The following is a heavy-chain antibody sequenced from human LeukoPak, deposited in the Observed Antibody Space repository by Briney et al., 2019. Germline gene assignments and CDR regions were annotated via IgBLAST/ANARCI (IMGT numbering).Heavy chain of an antibody. CDR1: GFTFDDYA. V-gene: IGHV3-9*01. D-gene: IGHD3-10*01. CDR3: AKAPITMPYYGMDV. CDR2: ISWNSGST. Sequence: GGSLRLSCAASGFTFDDYAMHWVRQAPGKGLEWVSGISWNSGSTGYADSVKGRFTISRDNAKNSLYLQMNSLRAEDTALYYCAKAPITMPYYGMDVWGQGTTVTVSS. J-gene: IGHJ6*02.